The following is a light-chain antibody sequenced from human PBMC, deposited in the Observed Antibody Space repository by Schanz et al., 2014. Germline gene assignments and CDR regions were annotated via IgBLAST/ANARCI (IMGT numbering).Light chain of an antibody. V-gene: IGLV1-44*01. CDR1: SSNIGSNT. CDR2: SDN. J-gene: IGLJ2*01. CDR3: QSYDSSLSGVV. Sequence: QSVLTQPPSASGPPGQRVTISCSGSSSNIGSNTVNWYQQLPGTAPKLLIYSDNQRPSGVPDRFSGSKSGTSASLAITGLQAEDEADYYCQSYDSSLSGVVFGVGTKLTVL.